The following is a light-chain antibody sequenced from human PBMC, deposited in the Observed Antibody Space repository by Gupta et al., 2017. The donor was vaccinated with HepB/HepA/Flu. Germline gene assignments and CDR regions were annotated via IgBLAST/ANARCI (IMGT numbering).Light chain of an antibody. V-gene: IGKV3-15*01. CDR2: RAS. J-gene: IGKJ1*01. CDR1: QTVLSN. CDR3: QQYNNRPTWT. Sequence: EIVMTQSPDPLSVYPGERATLSCRASQTVLSNLAWYQHKPGQAPSLLIYRASIRATGIPDRFSGSGSGTELTLTISSLQSEDFAVNYCQQYNNRPTWTFGQGTKVEIK.